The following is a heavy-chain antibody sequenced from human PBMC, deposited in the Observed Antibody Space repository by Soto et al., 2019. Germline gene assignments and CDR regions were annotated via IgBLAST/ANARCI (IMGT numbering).Heavy chain of an antibody. Sequence: EVQLVESGGGLVQRGGSLRLSCAASGFTVSNNYMCWVRQAPGKGLEWVSLIYSGGVTHYADSVRGRFTISRDNSRNTLYLRMNSLRADDTAVYYCAKRGTTVTTSLWYWGQGTLVTVSS. J-gene: IGHJ4*02. D-gene: IGHD4-17*01. V-gene: IGHV3-66*01. CDR3: AKRGTTVTTSLWY. CDR1: GFTVSNNY. CDR2: IYSGGVT.